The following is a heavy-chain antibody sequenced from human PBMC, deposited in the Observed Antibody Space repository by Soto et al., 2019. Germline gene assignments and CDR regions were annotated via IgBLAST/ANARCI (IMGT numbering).Heavy chain of an antibody. CDR2: IVVGSGNT. Sequence: QMQLVQSGPEVKKPGTSVKVSCMASGFTFTSSAVQWVRQACGQRLEWIGWIVVGSGNTNYAQKFQERVTITRDMSTSTAYMELSSLRSEDTAVYYCAALIAVAGFNWFDPWGQGTLVTVSS. CDR1: GFTFTSSA. D-gene: IGHD6-19*01. J-gene: IGHJ5*02. CDR3: AALIAVAGFNWFDP. V-gene: IGHV1-58*01.